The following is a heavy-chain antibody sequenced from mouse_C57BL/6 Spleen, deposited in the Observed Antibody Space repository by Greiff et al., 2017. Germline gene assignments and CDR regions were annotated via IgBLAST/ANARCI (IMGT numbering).Heavy chain of an antibody. CDR3: ARDMVTTALDY. CDR1: GFTFSSYA. D-gene: IGHD2-2*01. J-gene: IGHJ2*01. V-gene: IGHV5-4*01. CDR2: ISDGGSYT. Sequence: EVKVVESGGGLVKPGGSLKLSCAASGFTFSSYAMSWVRQTPEKRLEWVATISDGGSYTYYPDNVKGRFTISRDNAKNNLYLQMSHLKSEDTAMYYCARDMVTTALDYWGQGTTLTVSS.